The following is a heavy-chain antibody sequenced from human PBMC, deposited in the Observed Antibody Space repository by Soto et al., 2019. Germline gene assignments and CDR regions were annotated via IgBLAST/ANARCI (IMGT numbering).Heavy chain of an antibody. J-gene: IGHJ4*02. V-gene: IGHV3-30*18. CDR3: AKDTQFYVSGSTDY. Sequence: QVQLVESGGGVVQPGRSLRLSCAASGFIFSNYGMHWVRQAPGKGLEWVAVISYDGKVQYYADSVKGRFTVSRDNSKNTLNLQMNSLKTEDTAVYFCAKDTQFYVSGSTDYWGQGTLVTVSS. D-gene: IGHD3-10*01. CDR1: GFIFSNYG. CDR2: ISYDGKVQ.